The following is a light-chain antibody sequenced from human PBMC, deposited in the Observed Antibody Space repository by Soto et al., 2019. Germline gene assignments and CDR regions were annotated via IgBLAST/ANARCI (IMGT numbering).Light chain of an antibody. J-gene: IGKJ1*01. Sequence: EIVLTQSPGTLSLSPGERATLSCRASQSVSSSYLAWYQQKPGQAPRLLIYGASSRATGIPDRFSGSGSGTEFTLTIRSLQPDDFATYYCKQYNSYSWTFGQGTKVDIK. CDR3: KQYNSYSWT. CDR1: QSVSSSY. V-gene: IGKV3-20*01. CDR2: GAS.